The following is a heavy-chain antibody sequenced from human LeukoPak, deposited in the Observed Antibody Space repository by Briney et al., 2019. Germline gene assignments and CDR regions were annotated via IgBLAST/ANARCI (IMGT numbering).Heavy chain of an antibody. CDR2: ISSSSGTI. Sequence: GGSLRLSCAASGFTFSSYAMSWARQAPGKGLEWVSYISSSSGTIYYADSVKGRFTISRDNAKNSLYLQMNSLRAEDTAVYYCARVTRYYYGMDVWGQGTTVTVSS. CDR1: GFTFSSYA. J-gene: IGHJ6*02. V-gene: IGHV3-48*01. CDR3: ARVTRYYYGMDV.